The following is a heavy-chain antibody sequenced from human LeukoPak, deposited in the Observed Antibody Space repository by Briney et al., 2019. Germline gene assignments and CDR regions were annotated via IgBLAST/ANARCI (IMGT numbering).Heavy chain of an antibody. Sequence: PGGSLRLSCVASGFTVSSNSMNWVRQAPGKGLEWVSILFSGGSALYADSVKGRFTISRDNSKNTLYLQMNSLRAEDTAVYYCARFHRGWYFDYWGQGTLVTVPS. CDR1: GFTVSSNS. J-gene: IGHJ4*02. D-gene: IGHD2-15*01. CDR3: ARFHRGWYFDY. V-gene: IGHV3-53*01. CDR2: LFSGGSA.